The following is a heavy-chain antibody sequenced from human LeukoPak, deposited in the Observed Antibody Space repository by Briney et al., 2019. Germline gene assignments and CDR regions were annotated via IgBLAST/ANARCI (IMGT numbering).Heavy chain of an antibody. CDR1: GFTFSSYW. Sequence: GGCLRLSCAASGFTFSSYWMTCVRQAPGKGLEWVAHIKEDGSVTEYSESVKGRFTVSRDNAKNSLYLQMNTLRAEDTAVYYCLRWRGHAFFESWGQGTLVTVSS. D-gene: IGHD3-16*01. CDR3: LRWRGHAFFES. J-gene: IGHJ5*01. V-gene: IGHV3-7*03. CDR2: IKEDGSVT.